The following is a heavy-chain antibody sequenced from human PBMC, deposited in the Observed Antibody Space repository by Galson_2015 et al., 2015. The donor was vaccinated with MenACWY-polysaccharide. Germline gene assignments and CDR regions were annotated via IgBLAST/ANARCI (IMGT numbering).Heavy chain of an antibody. CDR3: AREGSRIVFHAFDT. J-gene: IGHJ3*02. CDR2: IQYDGSNK. Sequence: SLRLPCAASGSRFSNSGMHWVRQAPGKGLEWVAVIQYDGSNKVYADSVKGRFTISRDNSKNTLFLEMNSLGAEDTAVYYCAREGSRIVFHAFDTWGQGTMVTVSS. V-gene: IGHV3-33*01. CDR1: GSRFSNSG. D-gene: IGHD6-13*01.